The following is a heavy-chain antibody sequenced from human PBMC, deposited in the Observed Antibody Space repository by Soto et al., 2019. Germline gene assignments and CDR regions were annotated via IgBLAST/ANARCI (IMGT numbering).Heavy chain of an antibody. CDR1: GFTFITYA. CDR2: IGSSDAYT. J-gene: IGHJ4*02. CDR3: AKGTYYYGSAPYYFDY. V-gene: IGHV3-23*01. D-gene: IGHD3-10*01. Sequence: PGGSLRLSCAASGFTFITYAITWVRRAPGKGLEWVSHIGSSDAYTDYAGSVKGRFTISRDNSKSTVFLQMNSLRAEDTAVYYCAKGTYYYGSAPYYFDYWGQGTLVTVSS.